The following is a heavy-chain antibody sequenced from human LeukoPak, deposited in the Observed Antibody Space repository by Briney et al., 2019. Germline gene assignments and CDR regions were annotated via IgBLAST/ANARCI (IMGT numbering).Heavy chain of an antibody. V-gene: IGHV3-53*01. CDR3: ASGSGSYRTPYYYMDV. Sequence: GRSLRLSCAASGFTVSSNYMSWVRQAPGQGLEWVSVIYSGGSTYYADSVKGRFTISRDNSKNTLYLQMNNLSAEDTAVYYCASGSGSYRTPYYYMDVWGKGTTVTVSS. CDR2: IYSGGST. J-gene: IGHJ6*03. D-gene: IGHD3-10*01. CDR1: GFTVSSNY.